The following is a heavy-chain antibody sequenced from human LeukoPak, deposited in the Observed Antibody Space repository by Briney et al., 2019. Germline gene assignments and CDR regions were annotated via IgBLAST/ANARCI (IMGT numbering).Heavy chain of an antibody. V-gene: IGHV3-74*01. J-gene: IGHJ4*02. D-gene: IGHD3-10*01. Sequence: GGSLRLSCAASGFTFSSYWMHWVRQAPGKGLVWVSRINSDGSSTSYADSVKGRFTISRDNAKNTLYLQMNSLRAEDTAVYYCQLLWFGELLSLNYWGQGTLVTVSS. CDR1: GFTFSSYW. CDR2: INSDGSST. CDR3: QLLWFGELLSLNY.